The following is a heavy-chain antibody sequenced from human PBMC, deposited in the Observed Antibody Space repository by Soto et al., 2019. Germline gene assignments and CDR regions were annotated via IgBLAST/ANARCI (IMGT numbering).Heavy chain of an antibody. CDR2: IYHSGST. CDR1: GGSISSGGYS. J-gene: IGHJ6*02. D-gene: IGHD2-2*01. CDR3: ARNIGYCSSTSCSYRDYYYGMDV. Sequence: SETLSLTCAVSGGSISSGGYSWSWIRQPPGEGLEWIGYIYHSGSTYYNPSLKSRVTISVDRSKNQFSLKLSSVTAADTAVYYCARNIGYCSSTSCSYRDYYYGMDVWGQGTTVTVSS. V-gene: IGHV4-30-2*01.